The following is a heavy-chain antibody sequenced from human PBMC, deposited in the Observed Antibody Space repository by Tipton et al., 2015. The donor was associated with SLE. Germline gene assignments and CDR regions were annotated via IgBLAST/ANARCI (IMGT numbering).Heavy chain of an antibody. D-gene: IGHD3-22*01. CDR1: GFTFSSYA. Sequence: GSLRLSCAASGFTFSSYAMSWVRQAPGKGLEWVSAISGSGGSTYYADSVKGRFTISRDNSKNTLYLQMNSLRAEDTAVYYCAKESESNPVVVNPFDYWGQGTLVTVSS. CDR3: AKESESNPVVVNPFDY. J-gene: IGHJ4*02. V-gene: IGHV3-23*01. CDR2: ISGSGGST.